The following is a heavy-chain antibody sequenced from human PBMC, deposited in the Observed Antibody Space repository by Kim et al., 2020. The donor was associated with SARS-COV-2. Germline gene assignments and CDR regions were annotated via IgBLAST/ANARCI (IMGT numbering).Heavy chain of an antibody. CDR1: GGSISSYY. CDR2: IYSNGIT. CDR3: ARDPPNFDY. J-gene: IGHJ4*02. Sequence: SETLSLTCTVSGGSISSYYWSWIRQPPGKGLEWIGYIYSNGITNYNSSLKSRVTISIDTSKNQFSLKVRSVTAADTAVYYCARDPPNFDYWCQGTLVTVS. V-gene: IGHV4-59*13.